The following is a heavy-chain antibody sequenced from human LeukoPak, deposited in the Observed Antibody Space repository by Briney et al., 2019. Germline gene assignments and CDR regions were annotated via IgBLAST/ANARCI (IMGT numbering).Heavy chain of an antibody. V-gene: IGHV3-20*04. J-gene: IGHJ4*02. CDR1: GFTFDDYG. Sequence: GGSLRLSCAASGFTFDDYGMSWVRQAPGKGLELVSGINWNGGSTGYADSVKGRFTISRDNAKNSLYLQMNSLRAEDTALYYCARDSSRLLWFGELLYGTYYFDYWGQGTLVTVSS. CDR3: ARDSSRLLWFGELLYGTYYFDY. D-gene: IGHD3-10*01. CDR2: INWNGGST.